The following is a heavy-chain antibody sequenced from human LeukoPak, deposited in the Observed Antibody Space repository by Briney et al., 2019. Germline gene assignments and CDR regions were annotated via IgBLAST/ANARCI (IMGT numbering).Heavy chain of an antibody. CDR1: GYSISSGYY. CDR2: IYHNGST. V-gene: IGHV4-38-2*02. CDR3: ARVGSVVSYFDY. D-gene: IGHD4-23*01. J-gene: IGHJ4*02. Sequence: SETLSLTCTVSGYSISSGYYWGWIRQPPGKGLEWIGNIYHNGSTDYNPSLKSRVTISVDTSKNQFSLKLSSVTAADTAVYYCARVGSVVSYFDYWGQGTLVTVSS.